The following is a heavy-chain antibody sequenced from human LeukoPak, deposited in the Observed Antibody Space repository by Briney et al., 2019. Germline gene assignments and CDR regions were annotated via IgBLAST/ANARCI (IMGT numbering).Heavy chain of an antibody. CDR1: GFTFTNYA. J-gene: IGHJ6*02. CDR2: ISGIGGST. V-gene: IGHV3-23*01. Sequence: PGGSLRLSCAASGFTFTNYAMSWVRQSPGKGLEWLSTISGIGGSTYYAGSVEGRFTISRDNSKNTLYLQINSLRDEDTAAYYCARVSGRIQIWPQPFGDGMDVRGQRTTVTVSS. D-gene: IGHD5-18*01. CDR3: ARVSGRIQIWPQPFGDGMDV.